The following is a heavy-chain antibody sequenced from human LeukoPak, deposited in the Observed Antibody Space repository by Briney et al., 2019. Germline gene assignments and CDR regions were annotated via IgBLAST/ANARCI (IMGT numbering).Heavy chain of an antibody. J-gene: IGHJ4*02. CDR1: GGSIGSGGYY. V-gene: IGHV4-30-2*01. CDR2: IYHSGST. CDR3: AREDYYDSSGQLGY. D-gene: IGHD3-22*01. Sequence: SETLSLTCTVSGGSIGSGGYYWSWLRQPPGQGLEWIGYIYHSGSTYYNPSLKSRVTISVDRSKNQFSLKLSSVTAADTAVYYCAREDYYDSSGQLGYWGQGTLVTVSS.